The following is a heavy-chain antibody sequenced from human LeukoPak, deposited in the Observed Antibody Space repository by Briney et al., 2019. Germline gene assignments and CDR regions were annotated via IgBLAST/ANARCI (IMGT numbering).Heavy chain of an antibody. CDR2: GRYDGSNK. CDR1: GFTFSSYD. Sequence: GGSLRLSCATSGFTFSSYDMHWVRRAPGKGLEWVAFGRYDGSNKNYADSVQGRFTISRDNSKSTLYLHMTSLRTEDTAVYYRAKRPPGSGLDYWGQGTLVTVSS. CDR3: AKRPPGSGLDY. J-gene: IGHJ4*02. V-gene: IGHV3-30*02. D-gene: IGHD3-10*01.